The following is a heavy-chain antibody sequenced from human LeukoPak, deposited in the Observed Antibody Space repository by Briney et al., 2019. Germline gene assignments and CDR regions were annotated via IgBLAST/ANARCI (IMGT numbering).Heavy chain of an antibody. CDR3: ARDPDYYDSYYFDY. CDR1: GYSISSGYY. D-gene: IGHD3-22*01. V-gene: IGHV4-38-2*02. J-gene: IGHJ4*02. Sequence: SETLSLTCTVSGYSISSGYYWAWIRQPAGKGLEWIGRISSSGSTNYNPSLKSRVTISVDTSKNQFSLKLSSVTAADTAVYYCARDPDYYDSYYFDYWGQGTLVTVSS. CDR2: ISSSGST.